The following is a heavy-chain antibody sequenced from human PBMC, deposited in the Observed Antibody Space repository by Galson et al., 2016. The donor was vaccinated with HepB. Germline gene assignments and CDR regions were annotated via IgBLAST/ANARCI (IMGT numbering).Heavy chain of an antibody. D-gene: IGHD6-19*01. CDR2: TYFRSKWFT. V-gene: IGHV6-1*01. J-gene: IGHJ5*02. Sequence: CAISGDSVSSNSAGWNWIRQSPSRGLEWLGRTYFRSKWFTDYAVSVRSRITITPDTPKNQFSLHLNSVTPDDTAVYFCARDRVAVSAWFDPWGQGTLVTVSP. CDR1: GDSVSSNSAG. CDR3: ARDRVAVSAWFDP.